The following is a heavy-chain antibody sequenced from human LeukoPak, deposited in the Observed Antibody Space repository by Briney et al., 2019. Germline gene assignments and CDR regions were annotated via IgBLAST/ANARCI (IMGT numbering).Heavy chain of an antibody. Sequence: PGGSLRLSCAPSGFTFSSYAMSWVRQAPGKGLEWVSAISGSGGGTYYADSVKGRFTISRDNSKNTLYLQMTSLRAEDTAVYYCAKDTPDDISVAAPYFDYWGQGTLVTVSS. J-gene: IGHJ4*02. CDR3: AKDTPDDISVAAPYFDY. CDR1: GFTFSSYA. V-gene: IGHV3-23*01. D-gene: IGHD6-19*01. CDR2: ISGSGGGT.